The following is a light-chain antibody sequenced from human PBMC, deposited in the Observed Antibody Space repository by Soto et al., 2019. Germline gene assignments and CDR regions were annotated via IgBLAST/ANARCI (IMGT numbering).Light chain of an antibody. CDR2: SND. Sequence: QPVLTQPPSASGTPGQRVTISCSGSSSNIGTNTVNWYQQLPGTAPRLLIYSNDQRPSGVPDRFSGSKSGTSASLAISGLQSDDEADYYCAAWDDRLRGLVFGGGTQLTVL. J-gene: IGLJ2*01. V-gene: IGLV1-44*01. CDR3: AAWDDRLRGLV. CDR1: SSNIGTNT.